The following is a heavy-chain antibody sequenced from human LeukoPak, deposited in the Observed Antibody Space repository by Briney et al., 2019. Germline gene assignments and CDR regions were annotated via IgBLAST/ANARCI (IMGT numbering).Heavy chain of an antibody. J-gene: IGHJ1*01. V-gene: IGHV3-23*01. D-gene: IGHD1-1*01. CDR3: AKPGSPGRAGYFQH. CDR1: GFTFSSYA. CDR2: ISGSGGST. Sequence: GGSLRLSCAASGFTFSSYAMSWVRQAPGKGLEWVSAISGSGGSTYYADSVKGRFTISRDNSKNTLYLQMNSLRAEDTAVYYLAKPGSPGRAGYFQHWGQGTLVTASS.